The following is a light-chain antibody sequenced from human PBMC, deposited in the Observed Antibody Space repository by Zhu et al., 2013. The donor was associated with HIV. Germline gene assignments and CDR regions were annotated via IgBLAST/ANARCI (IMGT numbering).Light chain of an antibody. V-gene: IGKV4-1*01. CDR1: QSVLSSSNNKNF. CDR3: HQHYDFPFT. Sequence: DIVMTQSPDSLAVSLGERATINCKSSQSVLSSSNNKNFLAWYQQKPGQPPKLLLYWASTRESGVPARFSGSGSGTDFTLTISSLQAEDVAVYYCHQHYDFPFTFGLGPKWTS. J-gene: IGKJ3*01. CDR2: WAS.